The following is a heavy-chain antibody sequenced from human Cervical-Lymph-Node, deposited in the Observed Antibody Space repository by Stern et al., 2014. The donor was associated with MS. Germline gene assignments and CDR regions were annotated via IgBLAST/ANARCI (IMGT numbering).Heavy chain of an antibody. V-gene: IGHV3-21*01. CDR2: ISSSSSYI. D-gene: IGHD6-13*01. CDR1: GFTFSSYS. CDR3: ARDSSSWYAIDY. Sequence: EVHLVESGGGLVKPGGSLRLSCAASGFTFSSYSMNWVRQAPGKGLAWVSSISSSSSYIYYADSVKGRFTISRDNAKNSLYLQMNSLRAEDTAVYYCARDSSSWYAIDYWGQGTLVTVSS. J-gene: IGHJ4*02.